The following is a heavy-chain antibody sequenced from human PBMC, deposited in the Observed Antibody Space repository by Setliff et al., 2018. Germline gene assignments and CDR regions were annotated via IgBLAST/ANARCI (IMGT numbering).Heavy chain of an antibody. Sequence: PSETLSLTCTVSGGSISSGDYYWSWICQPPGKGLEWIGYIYYSGSTYYNPSLKSRVTISVDTSKNQFSLKLSSVTAADTAVYYCARGGEGALGIPYYGMDVWGQGTTVTVSS. CDR1: GGSISSGDYY. V-gene: IGHV4-30-4*08. D-gene: IGHD2-21*01. J-gene: IGHJ6*02. CDR2: IYYSGST. CDR3: ARGGEGALGIPYYGMDV.